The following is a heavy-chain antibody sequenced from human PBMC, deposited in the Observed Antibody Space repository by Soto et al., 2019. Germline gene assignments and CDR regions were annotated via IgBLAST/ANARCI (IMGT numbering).Heavy chain of an antibody. D-gene: IGHD7-27*01. CDR2: ISGSGSST. J-gene: IGHJ4*02. CDR1: GFTLTNNV. CDR3: AKKSLGTYFDY. Sequence: EVQLLESGGGLVQPGGSLRPSFAPSGFTLTNNVMTGVRQAPGKGRGWVSVISGSGSSTYYADSVKGRFTISRDNSKNTLYLQMNSLRAEDTAVYYCAKKSLGTYFDYWGQGTLVTVSS. V-gene: IGHV3-23*01.